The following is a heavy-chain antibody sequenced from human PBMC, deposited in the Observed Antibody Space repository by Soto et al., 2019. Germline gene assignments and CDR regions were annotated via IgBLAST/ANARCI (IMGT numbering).Heavy chain of an antibody. CDR3: GRSLNLRGDSYLFDY. Sequence: SETMSLTCTFSGVSTIDYYWTWIRQPPGKGLEWLGYVYFRGRTNYNPSLKSRVAMSVDRSKSQFSLRRRSVTAADTAVDYCGRSLNLRGDSYLFDYWAQALMVTL. J-gene: IGHJ4*02. V-gene: IGHV4-59*01. CDR1: GVSTIDYY. CDR2: VYFRGRT. D-gene: IGHD3-10*01.